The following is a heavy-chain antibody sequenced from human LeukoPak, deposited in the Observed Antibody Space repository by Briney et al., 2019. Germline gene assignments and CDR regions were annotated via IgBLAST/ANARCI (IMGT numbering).Heavy chain of an antibody. D-gene: IGHD5-18*01. CDR2: MWYDGSKK. J-gene: IGHJ4*02. CDR1: GFTFSSHG. Sequence: GGPLRLSCAASGFTFSSHGMHWVRQAPGKGLEGVAVMWYDGSKKYHADSVKGRFTISRDNSKNTLYLQMNSLRAEDTAVYYCARDLLGYSYDAYYFDFWGQGTLVTVSS. V-gene: IGHV3-33*01. CDR3: ARDLLGYSYDAYYFDF.